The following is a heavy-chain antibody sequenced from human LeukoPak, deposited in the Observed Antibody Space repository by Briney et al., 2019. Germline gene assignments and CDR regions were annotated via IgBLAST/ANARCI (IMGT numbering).Heavy chain of an antibody. CDR1: GVSISSGDYY. CDR2: IYFSGST. J-gene: IGHJ5*02. D-gene: IGHD5-18*01. V-gene: IGHV4-30-4*01. Sequence: SETLSLTCSVSGVSISSGDYYWSWIRQPPGKGLEWIGYIYFSGSTYYNPSLKSRVAISVDTSKNQFSLKLSSVTAADTAVYYCARAGGYSYGYFNWFDPWGQGTLVTVSS. CDR3: ARAGGYSYGYFNWFDP.